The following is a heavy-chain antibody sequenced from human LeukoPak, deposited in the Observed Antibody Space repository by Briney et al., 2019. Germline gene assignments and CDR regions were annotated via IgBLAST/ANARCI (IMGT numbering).Heavy chain of an antibody. Sequence: GGSLRLSCAASGFTFSNYAMSWVRQAPGKGLEWVLVISGNGRSTYYADSVKGRFTISRDNSKNTLYLQMNSLRAEDTAVYFCASLVDTAMFDHWGQGTLVTVSS. D-gene: IGHD5-18*01. J-gene: IGHJ4*02. CDR2: ISGNGRST. V-gene: IGHV3-23*01. CDR3: ASLVDTAMFDH. CDR1: GFTFSNYA.